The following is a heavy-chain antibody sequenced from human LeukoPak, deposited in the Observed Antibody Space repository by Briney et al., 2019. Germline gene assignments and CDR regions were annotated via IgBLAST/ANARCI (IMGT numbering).Heavy chain of an antibody. CDR2: INWNGGST. V-gene: IGHV3-20*04. CDR3: ARDVAVAGWFDP. CDR1: GFTFDDYG. Sequence: GGSLRLSCAASGFTFDDYGMSWVRQAPGKGLEWVSGINWNGGSTGYADSVKGRFTISRDNARSSLYLQMISLRDEDTAIYYCARDVAVAGWFDPWGQGTLVTVSS. J-gene: IGHJ5*02. D-gene: IGHD2-21*01.